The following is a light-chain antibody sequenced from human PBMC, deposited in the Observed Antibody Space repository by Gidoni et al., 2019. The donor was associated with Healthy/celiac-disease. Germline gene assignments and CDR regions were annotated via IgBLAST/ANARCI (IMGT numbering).Light chain of an antibody. J-gene: IGLJ2*01. CDR3: QVWDSSIDHVV. V-gene: IGLV3-21*02. CDR1: NIGSKS. Sequence: YVLTQPPSVSVATGQTARITCGGNNIGSKSVHWYQQKPGQAPVLVVYYDSARPSVIPERFSVSNSGNTATLTISRVEAGDEADYYCQVWDSSIDHVVFGGGTKLTVL. CDR2: YDS.